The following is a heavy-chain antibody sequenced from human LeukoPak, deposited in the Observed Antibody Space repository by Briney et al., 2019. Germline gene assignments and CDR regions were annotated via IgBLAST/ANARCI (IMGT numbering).Heavy chain of an antibody. J-gene: IGHJ4*02. CDR3: ASITEMATSYDDY. CDR1: GYTFTSYG. D-gene: IGHD5-24*01. CDR2: IIPIFGTA. Sequence: SVKVSCKASGYTFTSYGISWVRQAPGQGLEWMGGIIPIFGTANYAQKFQGRVTITADESTSTAYMELSSLRSEDTAVYYCASITEMATSYDDYWGQGTLVTVSS. V-gene: IGHV1-69*13.